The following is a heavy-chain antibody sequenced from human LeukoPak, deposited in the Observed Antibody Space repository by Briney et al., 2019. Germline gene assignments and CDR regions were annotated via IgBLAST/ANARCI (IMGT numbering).Heavy chain of an antibody. V-gene: IGHV3-23*01. D-gene: IGHD3-22*01. CDR2: ISGSGGSK. Sequence: GGSLRLSCAASGFTFSNYAMSWVRQAPGKGLEWVSAISGSGGSKYYADSVKGRFTIARDNSKATLYLQMNSLRAEDTAVYYCAKNAYDSSCYHPDYWGQGTLVTVSS. CDR1: GFTFSNYA. J-gene: IGHJ4*02. CDR3: AKNAYDSSCYHPDY.